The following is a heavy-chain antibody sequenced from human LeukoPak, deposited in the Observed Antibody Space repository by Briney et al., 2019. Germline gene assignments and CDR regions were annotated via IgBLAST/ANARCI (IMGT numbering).Heavy chain of an antibody. D-gene: IGHD2-15*01. J-gene: IGHJ2*01. Sequence: GRSLRLSCTASGFYFFSFAMHWVRQAPGKGIEWVAFISSDGTNKYYADSVKGRFTISRDNYKITLYLNTHRLRAEDTDVYSCESEDSPYFGLWGRGTLVTLSS. CDR2: ISSDGTNK. V-gene: IGHV3-30*07. CDR1: GFYFFSFA. CDR3: ESEDSPYFGL.